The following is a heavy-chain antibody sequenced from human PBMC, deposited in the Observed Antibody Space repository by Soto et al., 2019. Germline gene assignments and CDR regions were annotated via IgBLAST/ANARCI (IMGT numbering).Heavy chain of an antibody. J-gene: IGHJ5*02. V-gene: IGHV4-31*03. D-gene: IGHD6-6*01. CDR2: IYYSGST. CDR3: ARDYQYSSSSGWFDP. CDR1: GGSISSGGYY. Sequence: QGQLQESGPGLVKPSQTLSLTSTVSGGSISSGGYYWSWILQHPGKGLEWIGYIYYSGSTYYNPSLKSRVTISVDTSKNQFSLKLSSVTAADTAVYYCARDYQYSSSSGWFDPWGQGTLVTVSS.